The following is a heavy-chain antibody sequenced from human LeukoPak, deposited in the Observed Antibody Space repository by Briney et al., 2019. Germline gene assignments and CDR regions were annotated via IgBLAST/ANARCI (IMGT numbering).Heavy chain of an antibody. CDR2: ISAYNGNT. D-gene: IGHD2/OR15-2a*01. V-gene: IGHV1-18*01. CDR3: ARVYAQYCSATTCKPEARWFDP. Sequence: ASVKVFCKASGYTFTSYGISWVRQAPGQGLEWMGWISAYNGNTNYAQKLQGRVTMTTDTSTSTAYMELRSLRSDDTAVYYCARVYAQYCSATTCKPEARWFDPWGQGTLVTVSS. CDR1: GYTFTSYG. J-gene: IGHJ5*02.